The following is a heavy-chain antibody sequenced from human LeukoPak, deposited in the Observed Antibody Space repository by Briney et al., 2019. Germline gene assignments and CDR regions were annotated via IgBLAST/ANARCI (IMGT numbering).Heavy chain of an antibody. CDR3: ARKLAPVFDY. Sequence: PGGSLRLSCAASGFTFSSYWMSRVRQAPGKGLEWVANINQDESEKYYVDSVKGRFTISRDNAKKSLFLQMNSLRAEDTAVYYCARKLAPVFDYWGQGTLVTVSS. CDR1: GFTFSSYW. J-gene: IGHJ4*02. D-gene: IGHD2-2*01. V-gene: IGHV3-7*03. CDR2: INQDESEK.